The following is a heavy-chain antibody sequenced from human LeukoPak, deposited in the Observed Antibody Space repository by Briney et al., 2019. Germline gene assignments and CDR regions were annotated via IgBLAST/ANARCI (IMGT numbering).Heavy chain of an antibody. CDR2: VSGSSAFI. V-gene: IGHV3-21*06. CDR1: GFTFRTYS. Sequence: GGSLRLSCAASGFTFRTYSINWVRRAPGKGLEWVSSVSGSSAFIYYAESVKGRFTISRDNAKNSVYLQLSSLRVEDTAVYYCARFLATWDYYYMDVWGTGTTVTVSS. J-gene: IGHJ6*03. CDR3: ARFLATWDYYYMDV. D-gene: IGHD3-3*01.